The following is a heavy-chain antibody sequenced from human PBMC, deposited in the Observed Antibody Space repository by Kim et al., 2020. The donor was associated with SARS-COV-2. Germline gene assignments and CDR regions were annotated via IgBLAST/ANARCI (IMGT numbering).Heavy chain of an antibody. J-gene: IGHJ4*02. V-gene: IGHV1-46*01. CDR3: ARDSRIAARENLDY. Sequence: AQKFQGRVTMTRDTSTSTGYMELSSLRSEDTAVYYCARDSRIAARENLDYWGQGTLVTVSS. D-gene: IGHD6-6*01.